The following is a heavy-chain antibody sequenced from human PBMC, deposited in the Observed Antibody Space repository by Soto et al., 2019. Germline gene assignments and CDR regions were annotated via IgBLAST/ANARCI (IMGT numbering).Heavy chain of an antibody. J-gene: IGHJ5*02. CDR2: INHSGST. V-gene: IGHV4-34*01. D-gene: IGHD3-3*01. Sequence: PSETLSLTCAVYGGSFSGYYWSWIRQPPGKGLEWIGEINHSGSTNYNPSLKSRVTISVDTSKNQFSLKLSSVTAADTAVYYCAGYDFWSGYYRKYNWFDPWGQGTLVTVSS. CDR1: GGSFSGYY. CDR3: AGYDFWSGYYRKYNWFDP.